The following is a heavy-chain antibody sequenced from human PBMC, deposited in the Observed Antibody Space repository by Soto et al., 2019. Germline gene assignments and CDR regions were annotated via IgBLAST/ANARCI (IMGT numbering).Heavy chain of an antibody. J-gene: IGHJ4*02. V-gene: IGHV4-59*01. CDR3: ARRYGASFDY. CDR2: MYKTGST. D-gene: IGHD4-17*01. CDR1: GGSISGYY. Sequence: SETLSLTCTVSGGSISGYYWGWIRQPPGKGLEWIGYMYKTGSTVYNPSFKSRVTISVDTSKNQFSLKLSSVTAADTAVYYCARRYGASFDYWGQGTLVTVSS.